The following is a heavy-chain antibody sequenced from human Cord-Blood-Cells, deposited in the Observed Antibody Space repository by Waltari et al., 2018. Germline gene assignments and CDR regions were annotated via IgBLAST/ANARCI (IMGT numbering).Heavy chain of an antibody. D-gene: IGHD3-3*01. CDR1: GFTFSSYW. V-gene: IGHV3-7*01. J-gene: IGHJ4*02. CDR2: IKQDGSEK. Sequence: ESGGGLVQPGGSLRLSCAASGFTFSSYWMSWVRQAPGKGLEWVANIKQDGSEKYYVDSVKGRFTISRDNAKNSLYLQVNSLRAEDTAVYYCARAPQSGFWSGYYGGDFDYWGQGTLVTVSS. CDR3: ARAPQSGFWSGYYGGDFDY.